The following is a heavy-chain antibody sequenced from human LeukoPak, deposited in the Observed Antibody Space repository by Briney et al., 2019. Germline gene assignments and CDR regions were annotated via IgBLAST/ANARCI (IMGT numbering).Heavy chain of an antibody. J-gene: IGHJ4*02. CDR1: GGSFSGYY. CDR3: ARGAAGTFDY. D-gene: IGHD6-13*01. CDR2: INHSGST. Sequence: SETLSLTCAVYGGSFSGYYWSWIRQPPGKGLEWIGEINHSGSTNYNPSLKSRVTISVDTSKNQFSLKLSSVTAADTAVYYCARGAAGTFDYWGQGTLVTVSS. V-gene: IGHV4-34*01.